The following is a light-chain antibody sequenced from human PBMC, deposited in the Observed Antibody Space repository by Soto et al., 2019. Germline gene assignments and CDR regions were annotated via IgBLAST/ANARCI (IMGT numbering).Light chain of an antibody. CDR2: KAS. V-gene: IGKV1-5*03. J-gene: IGKJ1*01. CDR1: QSISSW. Sequence: DIEMTQSPSTLSASVGDRVTITCRASQSISSWLAWYQQKPGKAPKLLVYKASSLESGVPSRFSGSGSGTENTLTISSLQPDDFSTYYCQQYNSPPTFGRGTKVEIK. CDR3: QQYNSPPT.